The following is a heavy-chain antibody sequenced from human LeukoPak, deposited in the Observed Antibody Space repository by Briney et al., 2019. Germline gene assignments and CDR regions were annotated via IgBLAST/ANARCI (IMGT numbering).Heavy chain of an antibody. D-gene: IGHD3-22*01. J-gene: IGHJ5*02. V-gene: IGHV4-59*11. Sequence: SETLSLTCTVSGGSISSHYWSWIRQPPGKGLEWIGYIYYSGSTNYNPSLKSRVTISVDTSKNQFSLKLSSVTAADTAVYYCARDRCSGYFGFWFDPWSQGTLVTVSS. CDR2: IYYSGST. CDR1: GGSISSHY. CDR3: ARDRCSGYFGFWFDP.